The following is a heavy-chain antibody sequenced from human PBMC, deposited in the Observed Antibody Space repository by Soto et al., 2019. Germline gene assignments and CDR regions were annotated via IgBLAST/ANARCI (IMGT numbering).Heavy chain of an antibody. CDR3: AISGRWLQFYYGMDV. J-gene: IGHJ6*02. D-gene: IGHD5-12*01. V-gene: IGHV3-30*03. Sequence: GGSLRLSCAASGFTFISYGMHWVRQAPGKGLEWVAVISYDGSNKYYADSVKGRFTISRDNSKNTLYLQMNSLRAEDTAVYYCAISGRWLQFYYGMDVWGQGTTVTVSS. CDR2: ISYDGSNK. CDR1: GFTFISYG.